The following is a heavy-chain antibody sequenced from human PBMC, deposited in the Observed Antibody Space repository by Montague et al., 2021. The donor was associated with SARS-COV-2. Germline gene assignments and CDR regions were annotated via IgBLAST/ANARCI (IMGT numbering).Heavy chain of an antibody. CDR3: ARGVDWLSHYYYYGMDV. Sequence: TLSLTCTVSGGSISSGGYYWSWIRQHPGKGLEWIGYIYYSGSTYYNPSLKSRVTISVDTSKNQFSLKLSSVTAADTAVYYNARGVDWLSHYYYYGMDVWGQGTTVTVSS. J-gene: IGHJ6*02. CDR1: GGSISSGGYY. D-gene: IGHD3-9*01. V-gene: IGHV4-31*03. CDR2: IYYSGST.